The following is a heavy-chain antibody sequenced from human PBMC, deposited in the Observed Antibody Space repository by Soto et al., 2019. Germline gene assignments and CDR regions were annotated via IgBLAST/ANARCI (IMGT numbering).Heavy chain of an antibody. CDR3: ARIASSGRGWDV. V-gene: IGHV3-7*01. J-gene: IGHJ6*02. CDR1: GFTFSSYW. Sequence: EVQLVESGGGLVQPGGSLRLSCVDSGFTFSSYWMSWVRQAPVKGLEWVGNIKQDGSEENYVDSVKGRLTISRPNAKNPMYLQMNSLRAEDTAVYYCARIASSGRGWDVWGQGTTVVVSS. CDR2: IKQDGSEE. D-gene: IGHD3-10*01.